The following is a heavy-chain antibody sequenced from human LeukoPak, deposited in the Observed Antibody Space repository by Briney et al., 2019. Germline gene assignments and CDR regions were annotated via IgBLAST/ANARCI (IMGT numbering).Heavy chain of an antibody. CDR1: GGSISSSSYY. V-gene: IGHV4-39*07. CDR2: IYYSGST. CDR3: ARVRNCGVDY. Sequence: SETLSLTCTVSGGSISSSSYYWGWIRQPPGKGLEWIGSIYYSGSTYYNPSLKSRVTISVDTSKNQFSLKLSSVTAADTAVYYCARVRNCGVDYWGQGTLVTVSS. J-gene: IGHJ4*02. D-gene: IGHD2-21*01.